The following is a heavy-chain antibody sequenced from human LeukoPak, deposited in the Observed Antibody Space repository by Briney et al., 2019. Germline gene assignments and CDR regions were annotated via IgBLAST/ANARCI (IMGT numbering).Heavy chain of an antibody. CDR3: AKTNGYWGFDY. V-gene: IGHV3-48*01. D-gene: IGHD5-24*01. Sequence: GGSLRLSCVASGFTFSSYSMTWVRQAPGKGLECVSYMSSSAITIYYADSVKGRFTISRDNAKNSLYLQMNSLRAEDTAVYYCAKTNGYWGFDYWGQGTLVTVSS. CDR2: MSSSAITI. CDR1: GFTFSSYS. J-gene: IGHJ4*02.